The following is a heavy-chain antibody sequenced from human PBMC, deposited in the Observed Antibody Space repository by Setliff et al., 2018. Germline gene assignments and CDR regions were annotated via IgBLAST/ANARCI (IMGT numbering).Heavy chain of an antibody. Sequence: PSETLSLTCAVYGGSFSGFYWSWIRQPPGKGLEWIGEINHSGSTNYNPSLKSRVTISVDTSKNQFSLKLSSVTAADTAVYYCAREWGSNGWAFDIRGQGTMVTVSS. CDR1: GGSFSGFY. V-gene: IGHV4-34*01. CDR3: AREWGSNGWAFDI. D-gene: IGHD3-16*01. CDR2: INHSGST. J-gene: IGHJ3*02.